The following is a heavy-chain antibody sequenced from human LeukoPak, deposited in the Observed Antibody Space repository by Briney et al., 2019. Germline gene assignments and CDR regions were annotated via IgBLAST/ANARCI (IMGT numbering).Heavy chain of an antibody. CDR1: GFSFSTYY. CDR3: VRENHGSFDY. J-gene: IGHJ4*02. CDR2: ISSSSTYI. Sequence: GGSLRLSCAASGFSFSTYYVNWVRQAPGKGLEWVSCISSSSTYIYYSDSVRGRFAISRDNAKNSLYLQMNSLRAEDTAVYYCVRENHGSFDYWGQGSLVTVSS. V-gene: IGHV3-21*01. D-gene: IGHD1-14*01.